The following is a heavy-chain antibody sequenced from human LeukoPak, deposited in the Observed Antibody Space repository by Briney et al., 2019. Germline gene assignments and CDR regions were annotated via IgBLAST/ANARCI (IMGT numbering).Heavy chain of an antibody. CDR1: GFTFSSYS. J-gene: IGHJ4*02. CDR3: ARDESTYYYDSSGYYPSDY. V-gene: IGHV3-48*04. D-gene: IGHD3-22*01. Sequence: PGGSLRLSCAASGFTFSSYSMNWVRQAPGKGLEWVSYISSSSSTIYYADSVKGRFTISRDNAKNSLYLQMNSLRAEDTAVYYCARDESTYYYDSSGYYPSDYWGQGTLVTVSS. CDR2: ISSSSSTI.